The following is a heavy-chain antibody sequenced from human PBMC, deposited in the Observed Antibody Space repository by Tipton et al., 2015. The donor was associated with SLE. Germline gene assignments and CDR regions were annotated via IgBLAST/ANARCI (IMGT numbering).Heavy chain of an antibody. CDR3: ARVACDYYAFDN. Sequence: SLRLSCEASGLTVSSNYMTWVRKAPGKGLEWVSVLYAGGGTFYADSVKGRVTTSRDNSKNTLFLQMKSLRAEDTAVYYCARVACDYYAFDNWGQGTLVTVSS. J-gene: IGHJ4*02. CDR1: GLTVSSNY. CDR2: LYAGGGT. V-gene: IGHV3-66*01. D-gene: IGHD3-10*01.